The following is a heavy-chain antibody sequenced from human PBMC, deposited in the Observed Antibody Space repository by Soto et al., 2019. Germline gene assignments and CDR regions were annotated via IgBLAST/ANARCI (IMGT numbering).Heavy chain of an antibody. CDR1: GFNFKKFA. J-gene: IGHJ1*01. CDR3: AKADGEQWLLPHLDN. CDR2: ISWCGGST. Sequence: GGFLRLSCEASGFNFKKFAMGWVRQAPGEGLEWVSGISWCGGSTFYADSVKGRFSLARDDSKNTLSLQLNSLRVEDTAHYYCAKADGEQWLLPHLDNWGQGTQVTVSS. V-gene: IGHV3-23*01. D-gene: IGHD6-19*01.